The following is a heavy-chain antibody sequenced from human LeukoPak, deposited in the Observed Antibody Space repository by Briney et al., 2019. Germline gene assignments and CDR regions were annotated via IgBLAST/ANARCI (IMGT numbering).Heavy chain of an antibody. CDR1: GGSFSGYY. CDR3: ARGEWLRSWFGY. V-gene: IGHV4-34*01. Sequence: SETLSLTCAVYGGSFSGYYWIWIRQSPGKGLEWIGEINHSGSTNYNPSLKSRVTMSVDTSKNQFSLKLSSVTAADTAVYYCARGEWLRSWFGYWGQGTLVTVSS. J-gene: IGHJ4*02. CDR2: INHSGST. D-gene: IGHD5-12*01.